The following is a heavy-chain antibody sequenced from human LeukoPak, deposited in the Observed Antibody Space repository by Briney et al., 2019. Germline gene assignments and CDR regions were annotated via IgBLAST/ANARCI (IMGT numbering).Heavy chain of an antibody. Sequence: GGSLRLSCAASGFTVSSNYMSWVRQAPGKGLEWVSVIYSGGSTYYADSVKGRFTISRDNAKNSLYLQMNSLRAEDTAVFYCARDPTITYYYGSGSSYYFDYWGQGTLVTVSS. D-gene: IGHD3-10*01. CDR3: ARDPTITYYYGSGSSYYFDY. J-gene: IGHJ4*02. CDR2: IYSGGST. CDR1: GFTVSSNY. V-gene: IGHV3-53*01.